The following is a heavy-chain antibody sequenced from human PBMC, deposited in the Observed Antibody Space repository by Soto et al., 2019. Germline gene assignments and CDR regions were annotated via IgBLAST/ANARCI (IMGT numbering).Heavy chain of an antibody. Sequence: QVQLVESGGGVVQPGRSLRLSCAASGFTFSSYGMHWVRQAPGKGLEWVAVISYDGSNKYYADSVKGRFTISRDNSKNTLYLQMNRLRAEDTAVYYCAKGFLWFGEFDAFDIWGQGTMVTVSS. CDR3: AKGFLWFGEFDAFDI. CDR2: ISYDGSNK. V-gene: IGHV3-30*18. J-gene: IGHJ3*02. D-gene: IGHD3-10*01. CDR1: GFTFSSYG.